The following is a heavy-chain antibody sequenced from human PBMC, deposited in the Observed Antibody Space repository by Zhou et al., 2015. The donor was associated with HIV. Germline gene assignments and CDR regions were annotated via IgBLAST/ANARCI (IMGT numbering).Heavy chain of an antibody. CDR1: GGTFNSYA. J-gene: IGHJ6*02. D-gene: IGHD3-22*01. V-gene: IGHV1-69*01. CDR3: AKGDYYDSDTYYDPVYGLDV. Sequence: QVQLVQSGAEVKKPGSSVKVSCKASGGTFNSYAISWVRQAPGQGLEWMGGIIPMFGAANYAQKFQGRVTITADESTRTAYMELSSLRSEDTAVYYCAKGDYYDSDTYYDPVYGLDVWGQGTTVTVSS. CDR2: IIPMFGAA.